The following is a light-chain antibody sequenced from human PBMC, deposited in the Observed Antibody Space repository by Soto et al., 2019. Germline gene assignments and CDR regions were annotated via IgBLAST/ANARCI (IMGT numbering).Light chain of an antibody. CDR2: KAS. Sequence: DIQMTQSPSTLSASVGDRVTITCRASQSISNWLAWYQQKPGKAPKLLIYKASSLENGDPSRFSGSGSGTEFPLTISSLQPDDFATYYCQQYNNYPWDTFGQGTKLEIK. J-gene: IGKJ2*01. CDR3: QQYNNYPWDT. CDR1: QSISNW. V-gene: IGKV1-5*03.